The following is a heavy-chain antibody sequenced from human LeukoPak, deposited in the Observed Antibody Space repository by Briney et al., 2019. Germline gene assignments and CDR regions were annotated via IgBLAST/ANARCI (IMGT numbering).Heavy chain of an antibody. CDR2: IKSKSVGGTR. J-gene: IGHJ4*02. D-gene: IGHD4-11*01. CDR1: GFTFSNAW. Sequence: GGSLRLSCAASGFTFSNAWMSWVRQAPGKGLEWVGRIKSKSVGGTRDFAAPVKGRFSISRDDSKNTLYLQMNSLKTEDTAVYYCAAGYGNSYFDFWGQGTLVTVSS. CDR3: AAGYGNSYFDF. V-gene: IGHV3-15*01.